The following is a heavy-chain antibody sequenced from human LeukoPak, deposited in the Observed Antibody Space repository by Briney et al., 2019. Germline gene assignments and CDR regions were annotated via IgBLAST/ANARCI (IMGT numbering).Heavy chain of an antibody. J-gene: IGHJ4*02. CDR2: FDPEDGET. D-gene: IGHD5-24*01. CDR3: ATAPPMATITDYFDY. CDR1: GYTLTELS. Sequence: ASVKVSCKVSGYTLTELSMHWVRQAPGKGLEWMGGFDPEDGETIYAQKFQGGVTMTEDTSTDTAYMELSSLRSEDTAVYYCATAPPMATITDYFDYWGQGTLVTVSS. V-gene: IGHV1-24*01.